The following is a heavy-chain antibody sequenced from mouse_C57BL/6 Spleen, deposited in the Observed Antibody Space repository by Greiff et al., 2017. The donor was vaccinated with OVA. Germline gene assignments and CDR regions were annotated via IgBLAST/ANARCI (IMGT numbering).Heavy chain of an antibody. CDR1: GYAFTNYL. CDR2: INPGSGGT. J-gene: IGHJ4*01. Sequence: QVQLQPSGAELVRPGTSVKVSCKASGYAFTNYLIEWVKQRPGQGLEWIGVINPGSGGTNYNEKFKGKATLTADKSSSTAYMQLSSLTSEDSAVYFCARSGGQATPYYYAMDYWGQGTSVTVSS. V-gene: IGHV1-54*01. CDR3: ARSGGQATPYYYAMDY. D-gene: IGHD3-2*02.